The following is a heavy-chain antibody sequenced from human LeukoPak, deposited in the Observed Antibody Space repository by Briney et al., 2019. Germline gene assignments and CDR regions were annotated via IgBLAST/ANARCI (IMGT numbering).Heavy chain of an antibody. V-gene: IGHV4-30-4*08. CDR2: IYYSGST. CDR1: GGSIRSGDYY. Sequence: SQTLSLTCTVSGGSIRSGDYYWSWIRQPPGKGLELIGYIYYSGSTYYNPSFKSRFTISVDTSKNRFSLRLTSVTAADTAVYYCARGENYYDSSGYYFDSWGQGTLVTVSS. D-gene: IGHD3-22*01. J-gene: IGHJ4*02. CDR3: ARGENYYDSSGYYFDS.